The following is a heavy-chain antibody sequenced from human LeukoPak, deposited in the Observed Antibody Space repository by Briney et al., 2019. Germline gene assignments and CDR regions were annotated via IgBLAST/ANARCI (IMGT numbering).Heavy chain of an antibody. CDR2: IHYSGST. V-gene: IGHV4-59*08. Sequence: SETLSLTCTVSGGSISSYYWSWIRQPPGKGLQWIGYIHYSGSTYYNPSLTSRVTISVDTSRNQFSLKLSSVTAADTAVYYCARHKDYYYSYMDVWGKGTTVTISS. CDR3: ARHKDYYYSYMDV. CDR1: GGSISSYY. J-gene: IGHJ6*03.